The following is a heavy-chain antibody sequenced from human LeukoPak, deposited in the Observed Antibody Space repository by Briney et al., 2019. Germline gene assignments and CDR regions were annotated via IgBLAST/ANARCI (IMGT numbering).Heavy chain of an antibody. CDR1: GFTVSSNY. Sequence: PGGSLRLSCAASGFTVSSNYMSWVRQAPGKGLEWVSVIYSGGSTYYADSVKGRFTISRDNSKNTLYLQMNGLRAEDTAVYYCAKDRGYSYANAFDIWGQGTMVTVSS. CDR3: AKDRGYSYANAFDI. J-gene: IGHJ3*02. V-gene: IGHV3-53*01. CDR2: IYSGGST. D-gene: IGHD5-18*01.